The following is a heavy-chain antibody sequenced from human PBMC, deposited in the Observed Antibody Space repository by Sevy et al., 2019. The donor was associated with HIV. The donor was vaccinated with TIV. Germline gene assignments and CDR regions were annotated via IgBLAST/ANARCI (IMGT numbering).Heavy chain of an antibody. CDR1: GYTLSELS. CDR2: FDEDGET. Sequence: ASVKVSCKVSGYTLSELSMHWVRQAPGKGLEWMGGFDEDGETLYAQKFKGRVTMTEDTSTDQAYMELSSLRSEDTAVYYCATDIVVGRDYWGQGTLVTVSS. D-gene: IGHD2-2*01. CDR3: ATDIVVGRDY. V-gene: IGHV1-24*01. J-gene: IGHJ4*02.